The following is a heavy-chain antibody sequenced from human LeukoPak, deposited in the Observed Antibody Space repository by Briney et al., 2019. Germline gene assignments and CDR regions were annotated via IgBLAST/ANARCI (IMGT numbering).Heavy chain of an antibody. CDR1: GFTFSSYG. V-gene: IGHV3-30*02. CDR2: IRYDGSNK. J-gene: IGHJ4*02. CDR3: AKDRLPFDY. Sequence: GGSLRLSCAASGFTFSSYGMHRVRQAPGKGLEWVAFIRYDGSNKYYADSVKGRFTISRDNSKNTLYLQMNSLKAEDTAVYYCAKDRLPFDYWGQGTLVTVSS. D-gene: IGHD5-18*01.